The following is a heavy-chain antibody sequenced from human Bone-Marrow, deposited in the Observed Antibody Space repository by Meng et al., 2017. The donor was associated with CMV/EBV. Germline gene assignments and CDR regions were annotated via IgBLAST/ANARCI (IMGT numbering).Heavy chain of an antibody. D-gene: IGHD6-6*01. CDR1: GFTFSSYD. CDR2: IGTAGDT. J-gene: IGHJ6*02. V-gene: IGHV3-13*01. CDR3: ARGGSRSIAAPQVRPELYGMDV. Sequence: GECLKISCAASGFTFSSYDMHWVRQATGKGLEWVSAIGTAGDTYYPGSVKGRFTISRENAKNSLYLQMNSLRAGDTAVYYCARGGSRSIAAPQVRPELYGMDVWGQGTTVTVSS.